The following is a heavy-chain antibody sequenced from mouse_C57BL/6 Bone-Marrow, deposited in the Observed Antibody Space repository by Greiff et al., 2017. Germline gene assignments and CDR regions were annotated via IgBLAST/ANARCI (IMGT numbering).Heavy chain of an antibody. V-gene: IGHV1-5*01. CDR2: IYPGNSDT. Sequence: EVQLQQSGTVLARPGASVKMSCKTSGYTFTSYWMHWVKQRPGQGLVWIGAIYPGNSDTSYNQKFKGQAKLTAVTSASTAYMELSSLTNEDSAVYYCTRSGYRLRGAFAYWGQGTLVTVSA. J-gene: IGHJ3*01. CDR1: GYTFTSYW. CDR3: TRSGYRLRGAFAY. D-gene: IGHD3-1*01.